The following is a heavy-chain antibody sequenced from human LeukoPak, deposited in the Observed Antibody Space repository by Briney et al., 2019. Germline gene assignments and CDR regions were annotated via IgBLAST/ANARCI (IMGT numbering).Heavy chain of an antibody. CDR1: GGSISSYY. CDR3: ARGDSSGYYGLLYYFDY. Sequence: SETLSLTCPVSGGSISSYYWSWIRQPPGKGLEWIGYIYYSGSTNYNPSLKSRVTISVDTSKNQFSLKLSSVTAADTAVYYCARGDSSGYYGLLYYFDYWGQGTLVTVSS. CDR2: IYYSGST. V-gene: IGHV4-59*01. D-gene: IGHD3-22*01. J-gene: IGHJ4*02.